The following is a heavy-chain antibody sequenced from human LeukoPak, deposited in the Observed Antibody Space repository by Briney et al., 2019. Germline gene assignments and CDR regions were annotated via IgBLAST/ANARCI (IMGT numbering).Heavy chain of an antibody. J-gene: IGHJ5*02. CDR3: ARDRCSSTSCYFFWFDP. D-gene: IGHD2-2*01. V-gene: IGHV4-4*07. CDR1: GGSISSYY. CDR2: IYTSGST. Sequence: KPSETLSLTCTVSGGSISSYYWSWIRQPAGKGLEWIGRIYTSGSTNYNPSLKIRGTMSVDTSKNQFSLKLSSVTAADTAVYYCARDRCSSTSCYFFWFDPWGQGTLVTVSS.